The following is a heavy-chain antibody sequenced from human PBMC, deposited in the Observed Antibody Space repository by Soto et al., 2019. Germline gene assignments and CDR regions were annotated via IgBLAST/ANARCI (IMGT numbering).Heavy chain of an antibody. CDR2: IYQSGST. D-gene: IGHD3-22*01. CDR1: GGSLSSSAYS. V-gene: IGHV4-30-2*01. CDR3: SRELLFYDSDGFSWDDAFDI. Sequence: QMHLQESGSGLVKPSQTLSLTCAVSGGSLSSSAYSWSWIRQPPGKGLEWLGFIYQSGSTYYNPSLKSRVTMSLDRPKNQFSLKLSSVNGADMAVYYCSRELLFYDSDGFSWDDAFDIWGQGTMVTVSS. J-gene: IGHJ3*02.